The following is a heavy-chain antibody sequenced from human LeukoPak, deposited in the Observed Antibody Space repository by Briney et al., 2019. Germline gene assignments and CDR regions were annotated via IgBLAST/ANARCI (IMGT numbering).Heavy chain of an antibody. CDR3: ARGSSGYYYGEFDY. Sequence: ASETLSLTCAVSGGSISSGGYSWSWIRQPPGKGLEWIGYIYYSGSTYYNPSLRSRVTISVDTSKDHFSLKLSSVTAADTAVYYCARGSSGYYYGEFDYWGQGTLVTVSS. D-gene: IGHD3-22*01. J-gene: IGHJ4*02. V-gene: IGHV4-30-4*07. CDR1: GGSISSGGYS. CDR2: IYYSGST.